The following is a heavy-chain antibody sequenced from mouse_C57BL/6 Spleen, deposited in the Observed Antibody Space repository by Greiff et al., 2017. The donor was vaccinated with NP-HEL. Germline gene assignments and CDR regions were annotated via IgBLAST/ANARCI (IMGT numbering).Heavy chain of an antibody. CDR2: IDPSDSYT. CDR1: GYTFTSYW. Sequence: QVQLQQPGAELVEPGASVKLSCKASGYTFTSYWMQWVKQRPGQGLEWIGEIDPSDSYTNYNQKFKGKATLTVDTSSSTAYMQLSSLTSEDSAVYYCARPGGFDYWGQGTTLTVSS. CDR3: ARPGGFDY. V-gene: IGHV1-50*01. D-gene: IGHD4-1*01. J-gene: IGHJ2*01.